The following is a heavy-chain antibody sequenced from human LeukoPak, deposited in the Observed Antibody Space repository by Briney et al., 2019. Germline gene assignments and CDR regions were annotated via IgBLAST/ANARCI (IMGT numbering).Heavy chain of an antibody. CDR3: ARSRVVATTSPFDY. V-gene: IGHV3-53*01. D-gene: IGHD2-15*01. CDR1: GFIVSSNY. J-gene: IGHJ4*02. Sequence: GGSLRLSCAASGFIVSSNYMSWVRQAPGKGLEWVSVIYSGGNTYYADSVKGRFIISRDNSKSTLYLQMNSLRGEDTAVYYCARSRVVATTSPFDYWGQGTLVTVSS. CDR2: IYSGGNT.